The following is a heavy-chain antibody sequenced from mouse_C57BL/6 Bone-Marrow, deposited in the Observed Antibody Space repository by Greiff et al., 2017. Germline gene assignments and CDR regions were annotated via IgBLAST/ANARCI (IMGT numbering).Heavy chain of an antibody. V-gene: IGHV14-3*01. D-gene: IGHD1-1*01. CDR2: IDPANGNT. Sequence: VQLQQSVAELVRPGASVKLSCTASGFNIQNTYMHWVKQRPEQGLEWIGRIDPANGNTKYAPKFQGKATITADTSSTTAYLQLSSLTSEDTAIYYCARGAYGRSDYWGQGTTLTVSS. J-gene: IGHJ2*01. CDR3: ARGAYGRSDY. CDR1: GFNIQNTY.